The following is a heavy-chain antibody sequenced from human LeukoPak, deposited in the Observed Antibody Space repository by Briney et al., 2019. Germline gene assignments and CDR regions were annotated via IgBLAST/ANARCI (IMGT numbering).Heavy chain of an antibody. CDR2: MNPNSGNT. CDR1: GYTFTSYD. CDR3: ARAALFSWASDY. Sequence: ASVKVSCKASGYTFTSYDINWVRQATGQGLEWMGWMNPNSGNTGYAQKFQGRVTMTRNTSISTAYMELSSLRSEDTAVYYCARAALFSWASDYWGQGTLVTVSS. D-gene: IGHD6-13*01. V-gene: IGHV1-8*01. J-gene: IGHJ4*02.